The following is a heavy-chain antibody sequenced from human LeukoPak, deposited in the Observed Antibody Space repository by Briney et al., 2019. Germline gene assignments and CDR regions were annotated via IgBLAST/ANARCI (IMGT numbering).Heavy chain of an antibody. Sequence: SETLSLTCTVSGGSISSSSYYWGWIRQPPGKGLEWIGSIYYSGSTYYNPSLKSRVTISVDTSKNQFSLKLSSVTAADTAVYYCARHRRYDFWSGPYYYYYMDVWGKGTTVTVSS. V-gene: IGHV4-39*01. J-gene: IGHJ6*03. D-gene: IGHD3-3*01. CDR2: IYYSGST. CDR1: GGSISSSSYY. CDR3: ARHRRYDFWSGPYYYYYMDV.